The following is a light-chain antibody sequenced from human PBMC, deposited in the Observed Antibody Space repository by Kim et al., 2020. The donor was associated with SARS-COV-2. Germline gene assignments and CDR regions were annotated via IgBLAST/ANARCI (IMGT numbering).Light chain of an antibody. CDR1: TLRSYY. Sequence: SELPQDPAVSVALRQTVRITCQGDTLRSYYATWYQQKPGQAPVLVIYGRDNRPSGIPDRFSGSTSGNTASLTISGAQAEDEADYYCQSRDSGGKVLFGGGTKVTVL. CDR3: QSRDSGGKVL. J-gene: IGLJ2*01. V-gene: IGLV3-19*01. CDR2: GRD.